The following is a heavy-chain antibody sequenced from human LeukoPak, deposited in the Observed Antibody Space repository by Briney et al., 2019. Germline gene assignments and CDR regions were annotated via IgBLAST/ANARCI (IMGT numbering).Heavy chain of an antibody. CDR2: INHSGST. CDR1: GGSFSGYY. J-gene: IGHJ6*02. Sequence: SETLSLTCAVYGGSFSGYYWSWIRQPPGKGLEWIGEINHSGSTNYNPSLKSRVTISVDTSKNQFSLKLSSVTAADTAVYYCARGEAVARNYYYYGMDVWGQGTTVTVSS. CDR3: ARGEAVARNYYYYGMDV. V-gene: IGHV4-34*01. D-gene: IGHD6-19*01.